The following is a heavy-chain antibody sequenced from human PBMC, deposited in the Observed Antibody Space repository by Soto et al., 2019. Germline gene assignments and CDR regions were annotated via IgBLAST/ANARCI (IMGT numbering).Heavy chain of an antibody. CDR1: GYTFTSYA. CDR2: INAGNGNT. Sequence: ASVKVSCKASGYTFTSYAMHWVRQAPGQRLDWMGWINAGNGNTKYSQKFQGRVTITRDTSASTAYMELSSLRSDDTAVYYCAGDHDFWSGYPEPLNWFDAWGEGSLVTVSS. CDR3: AGDHDFWSGYPEPLNWFDA. J-gene: IGHJ5*02. V-gene: IGHV1-3*01. D-gene: IGHD3-3*01.